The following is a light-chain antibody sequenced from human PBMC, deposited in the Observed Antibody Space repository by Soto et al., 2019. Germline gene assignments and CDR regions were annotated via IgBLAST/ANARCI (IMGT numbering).Light chain of an antibody. CDR1: QVISNY. J-gene: IGKJ1*01. V-gene: IGKV1-27*01. CDR3: QKYNSAPRT. Sequence: DIQMTQSPSSLSASVGDRVTITCRASQVISNYLAWYQQKPGKVPKLLIYAASTLQSGVPSRFSGSGSGTDLTLTISSLQPEDVATYYCQKYNSAPRTFGQGTKVEIK. CDR2: AAS.